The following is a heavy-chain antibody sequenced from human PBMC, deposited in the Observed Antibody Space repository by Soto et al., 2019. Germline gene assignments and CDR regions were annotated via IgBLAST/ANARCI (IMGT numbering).Heavy chain of an antibody. Sequence: SETLSLTCAVSGASIGSGGWWSWVRQPPGKGLEWIAEIFHDGNTNYSPSLKSRVTISVDKSQNQFSLNVYSVTAADTAVYCCARHEGWTGPDQWGQGTLVTVSS. V-gene: IGHV4-4*01. CDR3: ARHEGWTGPDQ. D-gene: IGHD2-8*02. CDR1: GASIGSGGW. CDR2: IFHDGNT. J-gene: IGHJ5*02.